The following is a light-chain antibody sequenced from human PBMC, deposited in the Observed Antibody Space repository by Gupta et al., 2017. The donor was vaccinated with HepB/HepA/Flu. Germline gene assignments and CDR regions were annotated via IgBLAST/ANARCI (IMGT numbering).Light chain of an antibody. V-gene: IGKV2-28*01. J-gene: IGKJ1*01. CDR1: QSLLHSSGYNY. Sequence: DIVMTQSPLSLPVTPGEPASISCRSSQSLLHSSGYNYLDWYLQKPGQPPQLLIYLGSNRASGVPDRFSGSGSGTDFTLKISRVEAEDVGVYYCMQALQTPRTFGQGTKVEIK. CDR2: LGS. CDR3: MQALQTPRT.